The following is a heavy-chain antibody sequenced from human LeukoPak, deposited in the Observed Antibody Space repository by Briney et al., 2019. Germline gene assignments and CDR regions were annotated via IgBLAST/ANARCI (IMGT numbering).Heavy chain of an antibody. CDR1: GGSISSYY. CDR2: IYSSGST. J-gene: IGHJ5*02. D-gene: IGHD3-10*01. CDR3: ARGLFYSGSGTYNWFDP. Sequence: SETLSLTCTVSGGSISSYYWSWIRPPAGKGLEWIGRIYSSGSTNYNPSLKSRVTMSVDTSKNQFSLKLSSVTAADTAVYYCARGLFYSGSGTYNWFDPWGQGTLVTVSS. V-gene: IGHV4-4*07.